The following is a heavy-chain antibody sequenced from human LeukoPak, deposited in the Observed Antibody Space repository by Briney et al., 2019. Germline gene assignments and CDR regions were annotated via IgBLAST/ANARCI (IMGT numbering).Heavy chain of an antibody. J-gene: IGHJ4*02. V-gene: IGHV3-9*01. Sequence: RRSLRLSCAASGFTFDDYAMRWDRPAPGNGLEWVSGISWNSGSIGYADSMKGRFTISRDNAKNSLYLQMNSLRAEDTALYYCAKDILPYCSSTSCYPFDYWGQGTLVTVSS. D-gene: IGHD2-2*01. CDR2: ISWNSGSI. CDR3: AKDILPYCSSTSCYPFDY. CDR1: GFTFDDYA.